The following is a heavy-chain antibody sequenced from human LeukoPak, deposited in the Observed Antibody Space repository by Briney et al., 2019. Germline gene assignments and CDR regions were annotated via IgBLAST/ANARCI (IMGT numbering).Heavy chain of an antibody. Sequence: GGSLRLSCAASGFPFSNSGMHWVRQTPGKGLEWVAFLRYDASSKFYTDSVKGRFTISRDNSKNTVYLQMIGLRPEDAAVYYCAKDTSCGGWGNAFDIWGQGTMVTVSS. V-gene: IGHV3-30*02. CDR2: LRYDASSK. J-gene: IGHJ3*02. CDR3: AKDTSCGGWGNAFDI. CDR1: GFPFSNSG. D-gene: IGHD3-16*01.